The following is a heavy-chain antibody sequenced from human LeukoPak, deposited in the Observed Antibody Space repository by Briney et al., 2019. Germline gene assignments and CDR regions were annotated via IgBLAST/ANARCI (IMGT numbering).Heavy chain of an antibody. CDR1: GDSVSRYF. CDR3: ATRGSSSSTIDY. D-gene: IGHD6-6*01. Sequence: SETLSLTCTVSGDSVSRYFWSWIRRPPGKGLEWVAHICYGGSTNYNPSLKRRVTISVDQSQNQFFLQLNPVTAADTAAYYCATRGSSSSTIDYWGQGTLVTVAS. CDR2: ICYGGST. J-gene: IGHJ4*02. V-gene: IGHV4-59*08.